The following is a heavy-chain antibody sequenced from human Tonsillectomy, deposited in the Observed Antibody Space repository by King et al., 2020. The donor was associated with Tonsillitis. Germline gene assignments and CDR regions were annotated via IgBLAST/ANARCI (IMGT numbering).Heavy chain of an antibody. J-gene: IGHJ6*02. V-gene: IGHV3-7*01. CDR3: ARGPYSSSWFPYYYYGMDV. CDR1: GFTFSSYW. CDR2: IKQDGSEK. Sequence: VQLVESGGGLVQPGGSLRLSCAASGFTFSSYWMSWVRQAPGKGLEWVANIKQDGSEKYYVDSVKGRFTISRDNAKNSLYLQMNSLRAEDTAVYYCARGPYSSSWFPYYYYGMDVWGQGTTVTVSS. D-gene: IGHD6-13*01.